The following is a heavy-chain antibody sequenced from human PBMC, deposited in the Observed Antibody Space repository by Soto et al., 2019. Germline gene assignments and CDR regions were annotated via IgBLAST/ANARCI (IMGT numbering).Heavy chain of an antibody. D-gene: IGHD6-13*01. CDR1: GFTFSSYA. Sequence: PGGSLRLSCAASGFTFSSYAMSWVRQAPGKGLEWVSAISGSGGSTYYADSVKGRFTISRDNSKNTLYLQMNSLRAEDTAVYYCAKASMPGIAAAGTLSYFDYWGQGTLVTVSS. V-gene: IGHV3-23*01. CDR2: ISGSGGST. J-gene: IGHJ4*02. CDR3: AKASMPGIAAAGTLSYFDY.